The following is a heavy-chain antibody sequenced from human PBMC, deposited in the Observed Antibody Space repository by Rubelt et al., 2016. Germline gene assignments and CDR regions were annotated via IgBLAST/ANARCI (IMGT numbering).Heavy chain of an antibody. CDR3: ARNAFIETTGSFWDY. J-gene: IGHJ4*02. D-gene: IGHD4-17*01. CDR2: INHSGST. CDR1: GGSFSGYY. Sequence: QVQLQQWGAGLLKPSETLSLTCAVYGGSFSGYYWSWIRQPPGKGLEWIGEINHSGSTSYNPSLKSRVTISVDASKSQFALKVTSGTAADTAVDYCARNAFIETTGSFWDYWGQGTLITVSS. V-gene: IGHV4-34*01.